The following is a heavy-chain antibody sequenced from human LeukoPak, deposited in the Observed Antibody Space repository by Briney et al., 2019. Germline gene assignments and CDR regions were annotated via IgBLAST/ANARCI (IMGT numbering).Heavy chain of an antibody. V-gene: IGHV6-1*01. J-gene: IGHJ3*02. D-gene: IGHD6-19*01. CDR1: GDSVSSNSAA. CDR3: ARRRYSSGWGDDDAFDI. CDR2: TYYRSKWYN. Sequence: SQTLSLTCAISGDSVSSNSAAWNWIRQSPSRGLEWLGRTYYRSKWYNDYAVSVKSRITINPDTSKNQFSLQLNSVTPEDTAVYYCARRRYSSGWGDDDAFDIWAKGQWSPSLQ.